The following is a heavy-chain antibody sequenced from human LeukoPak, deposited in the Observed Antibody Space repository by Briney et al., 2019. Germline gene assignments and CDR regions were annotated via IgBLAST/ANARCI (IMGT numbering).Heavy chain of an antibody. V-gene: IGHV3-74*01. CDR1: GFTFSSYW. Sequence: PGGSLRLSCAASGFTFSSYWMHWVRQAPGKGPVWVSRINNDGSSTSYADSVKGRFTISRDDAKNTLYLQMNSLRAEDTAVYYCARVWSYYYFDYWGQGTLVTVSS. D-gene: IGHD2-8*02. CDR2: INNDGSST. CDR3: ARVWSYYYFDY. J-gene: IGHJ4*02.